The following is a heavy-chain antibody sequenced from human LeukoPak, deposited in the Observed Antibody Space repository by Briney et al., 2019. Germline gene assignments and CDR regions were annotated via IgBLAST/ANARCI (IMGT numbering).Heavy chain of an antibody. CDR2: ISGSGGMT. Sequence: GGSLRLSFAASGFTFSSYAMSWVRQAPGKGLEWVSTISGSGGMTYYADSVKGRFTISRDNSKNTLYLQMNSLRAEDTAVYYCAKRITVGATGYYFDFWGRGTLVTVSS. CDR3: AKRITVGATGYYFDF. J-gene: IGHJ4*02. CDR1: GFTFSSYA. V-gene: IGHV3-23*01. D-gene: IGHD1-26*01.